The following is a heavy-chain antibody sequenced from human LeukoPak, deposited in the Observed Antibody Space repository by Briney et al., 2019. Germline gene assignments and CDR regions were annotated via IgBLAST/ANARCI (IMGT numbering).Heavy chain of an antibody. CDR3: ARGYLSSTRTDYFDY. J-gene: IGHJ4*02. Sequence: GGSLRLSCAASGFTFSSHGMHWVRQAPGKGLEWVAVISYDGSNTYYADSVKGRFTISRDNSKNTLYLQMNSLRAEDTAVYYCARGYLSSTRTDYFDYWGQGTLVTVSS. V-gene: IGHV3-30*03. CDR1: GFTFSSHG. D-gene: IGHD6-13*01. CDR2: ISYDGSNT.